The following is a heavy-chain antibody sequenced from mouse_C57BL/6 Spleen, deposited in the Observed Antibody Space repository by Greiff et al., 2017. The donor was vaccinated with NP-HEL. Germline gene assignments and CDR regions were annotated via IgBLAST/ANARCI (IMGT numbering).Heavy chain of an antibody. J-gene: IGHJ4*01. CDR3: ARSDEDGYAMDY. CDR2: IYPGDGDT. CDR1: GYAFSSSW. V-gene: IGHV1-82*01. Sequence: QVQLQQSGPELVKPGASVKISCKASGYAFSSSWMNWVKQRPGKGLEWIGRIYPGDGDTNYNGKFKGKATLTADKSSSTAYMHLSSLTSEDSAVYFCARSDEDGYAMDYWGQGTSVTVSS. D-gene: IGHD2-3*01.